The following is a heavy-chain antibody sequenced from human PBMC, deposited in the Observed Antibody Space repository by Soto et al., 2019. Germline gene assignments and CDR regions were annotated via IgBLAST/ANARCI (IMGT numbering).Heavy chain of an antibody. D-gene: IGHD1-26*01. Sequence: VIMPLPCPVVAGSIVCYYCSWIGQKAGKGLEWIGRIYTSGSTNYNPSLKSRVTMSVDTSKNQFSLKLSSVTAADTAVYYCARVCGLSFDAAASRGHGTMVTVSP. CDR3: ARVCGLSFDAAAS. CDR1: AGSIVCYY. J-gene: IGHJ3*02. V-gene: IGHV4-4*07. CDR2: IYTSGST.